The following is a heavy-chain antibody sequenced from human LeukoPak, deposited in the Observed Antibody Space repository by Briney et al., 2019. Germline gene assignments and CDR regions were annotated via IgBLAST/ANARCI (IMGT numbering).Heavy chain of an antibody. CDR1: EFTLSNYW. D-gene: IGHD3-10*01. Sequence: GGSLRLSCADSEFTLSNYWVHWVRQAPGKGLEWVSRINPEATTTNYADSVKGRFTISRDNAKNTLYLQMDSLRAEDTAVYYCARDLHGSRDVWGKGTTVTVSS. J-gene: IGHJ6*04. CDR2: INPEATTT. V-gene: IGHV3-74*01. CDR3: ARDLHGSRDV.